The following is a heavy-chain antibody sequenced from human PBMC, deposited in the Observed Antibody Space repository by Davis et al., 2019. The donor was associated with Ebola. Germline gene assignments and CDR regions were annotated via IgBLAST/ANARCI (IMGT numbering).Heavy chain of an antibody. CDR1: GFTFSDYY. CDR3: ARDLIGGYYYAPPFDY. Sequence: GESLKISCAASGFTFSDYYMSWIRQAPGKGLEWVSYISSSSSTIYYADSVKGRFTISRDNAKNSLYLQMNSLRDEDTAVYYCARDLIGGYYYAPPFDYWGQGTLVTVSS. V-gene: IGHV3-11*04. D-gene: IGHD3-22*01. CDR2: ISSSSSTI. J-gene: IGHJ4*02.